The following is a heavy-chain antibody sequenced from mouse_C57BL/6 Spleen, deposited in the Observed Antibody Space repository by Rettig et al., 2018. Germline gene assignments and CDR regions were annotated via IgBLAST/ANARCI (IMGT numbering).Heavy chain of an antibody. Sequence: LEWIGRIDPEDGETKYAPKFQGKATITADTSSNTAYLQLSSLTSEDTAVYYCARGDYDGYYFDYWGQGTTLTVSS. CDR3: ARGDYDGYYFDY. V-gene: IGHV14-2*01. D-gene: IGHD2-4*01. CDR2: IDPEDGET. J-gene: IGHJ2*01.